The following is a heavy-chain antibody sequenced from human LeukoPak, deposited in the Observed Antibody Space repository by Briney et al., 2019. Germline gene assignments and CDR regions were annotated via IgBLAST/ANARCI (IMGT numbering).Heavy chain of an antibody. CDR3: ARGEDIVVVVGGYYYGMDV. D-gene: IGHD2-15*01. V-gene: IGHV1-18*01. CDR1: GYTFTSYG. J-gene: IGHJ6*02. Sequence: ASVKVSCKASGYTFTSYGISWVRQAPGQGLEWMGWISAYNGNTNYARKLQGRVTMTTDTSTSTAYMELRSLRSDDTAVYYCARGEDIVVVVGGYYYGMDVWGQGTTVTVSS. CDR2: ISAYNGNT.